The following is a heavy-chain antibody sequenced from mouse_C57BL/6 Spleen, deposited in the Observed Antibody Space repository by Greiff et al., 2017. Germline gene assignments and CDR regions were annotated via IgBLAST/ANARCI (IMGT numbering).Heavy chain of an antibody. D-gene: IGHD3-2*02. J-gene: IGHJ2*01. CDR1: GYTFTDYY. CDR2: INPNNGGT. Sequence: VHVKQSGPELVKPGASVKISCKASGYTFTDYYMNWVKQSHGKSLEWIGDINPNNGGTSYNQKFKGKATLTVDKSSSTAYMELRSLTSEDSAVYYCARGGSSGSYYFDYWGQGTTLTVSS. V-gene: IGHV1-26*01. CDR3: ARGGSSGSYYFDY.